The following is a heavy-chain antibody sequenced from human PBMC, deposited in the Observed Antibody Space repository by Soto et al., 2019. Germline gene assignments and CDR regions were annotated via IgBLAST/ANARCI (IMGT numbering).Heavy chain of an antibody. V-gene: IGHV3-23*01. D-gene: IGHD3-10*01. CDR2: ISGSGGST. J-gene: IGHJ6*02. Sequence: PGGSLRLSCAASGFTFSSYAMSWVRQAPGKGLEWVSAISGSGGSTYYADSVKGRFTISRDNLKNMLYLQMNSLTVEDTAVYYCARDQRMASYYGSGPIVYDAKDVWGPGTPVTVTS. CDR1: GFTFSSYA. CDR3: ARDQRMASYYGSGPIVYDAKDV.